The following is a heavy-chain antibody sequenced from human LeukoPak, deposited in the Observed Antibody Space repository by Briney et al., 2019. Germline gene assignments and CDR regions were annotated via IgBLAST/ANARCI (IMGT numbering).Heavy chain of an antibody. D-gene: IGHD6-19*01. CDR2: ISVYNGNI. CDR3: ARLAVAGTYYFDY. Sequence: ASVKVSCKASGYTFTSYRISWVRQAPGQGLEWMGWISVYNGNINYAQKLQGRVTMTTDTSTSTAYMELRSLRSDDAAVYYCARLAVAGTYYFDYWGQGTLGTVSS. V-gene: IGHV1-18*01. CDR1: GYTFTSYR. J-gene: IGHJ4*02.